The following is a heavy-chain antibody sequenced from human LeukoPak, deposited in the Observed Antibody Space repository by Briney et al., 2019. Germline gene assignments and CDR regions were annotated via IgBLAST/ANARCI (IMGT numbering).Heavy chain of an antibody. CDR3: AGGYDSSGYYRRPFDY. V-gene: IGHV4-34*01. J-gene: IGHJ4*02. Sequence: SETLSLTCTVSGGSISNYYWSWIRQPPGKGLEWIGEINHSGSTNYNPSLKSRVTISVDTSKNQFSLKLSSVTAADTAVYYCAGGYDSSGYYRRPFDYWGQGTLVTVSS. CDR1: GGSISNYY. CDR2: INHSGST. D-gene: IGHD3-22*01.